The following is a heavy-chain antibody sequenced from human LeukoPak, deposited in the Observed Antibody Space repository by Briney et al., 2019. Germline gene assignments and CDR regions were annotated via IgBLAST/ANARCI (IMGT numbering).Heavy chain of an antibody. CDR1: GFTFSSYG. CDR3: ARAHSSGWYGPFDY. CDR2: IRYDGSNK. D-gene: IGHD6-19*01. J-gene: IGHJ4*02. Sequence: GGSLRLSCAASGFTFSSYGMHWVREAPGKGLEWVAFIRYDGSNKYYADSVKGRFTISRDNSKNTLYLQMNSLRAEDTAVYYCARAHSSGWYGPFDYWGQGTLVTVSS. V-gene: IGHV3-30*02.